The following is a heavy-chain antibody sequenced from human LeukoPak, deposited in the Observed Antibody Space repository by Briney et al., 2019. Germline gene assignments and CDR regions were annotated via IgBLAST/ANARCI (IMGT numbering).Heavy chain of an antibody. Sequence: GESLKISCKGSGYSFTNYWIGWVRQMPGKGLEWMGIIYPGDSDTRYSPSFQGQVTISADKSISTAYLQWSSLKASDTAMYYCARHLGFCSSTSCHSNLDYWGQGTLVTVSS. J-gene: IGHJ4*02. CDR2: IYPGDSDT. V-gene: IGHV5-51*01. D-gene: IGHD2-2*01. CDR3: ARHLGFCSSTSCHSNLDY. CDR1: GYSFTNYW.